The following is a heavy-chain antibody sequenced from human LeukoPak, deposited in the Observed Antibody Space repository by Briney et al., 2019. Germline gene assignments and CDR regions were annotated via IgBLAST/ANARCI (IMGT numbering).Heavy chain of an antibody. CDR2: IDPSAGST. J-gene: IGHJ4*02. V-gene: IGHV1-46*01. Sequence: ASVKVSCKASGYTFTTYYMHWVRQAPGQGLEWMGIIDPSAGSTSYAQKFQGRVTMTRDMSTSTVYMEMSSLRSVDTAVYYCARDRICGGDCYSKSPFDYWGQGILVTVSS. CDR3: ARDRICGGDCYSKSPFDY. D-gene: IGHD2-21*02. CDR1: GYTFTTYY.